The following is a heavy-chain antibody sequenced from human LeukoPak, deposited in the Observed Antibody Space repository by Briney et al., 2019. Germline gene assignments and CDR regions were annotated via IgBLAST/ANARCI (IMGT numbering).Heavy chain of an antibody. Sequence: ASMKVSCKASGYTFTGYYMHWVRQAPGQGLEWMGWINPNSGGTNYAQKFQGWVTMTRDTSISTAYMELSRLRSDDTAVYYCARDRKSHSGYATRSYGMDVWGQGTTVTVSS. CDR3: ARDRKSHSGYATRSYGMDV. D-gene: IGHD5-12*01. CDR2: INPNSGGT. V-gene: IGHV1-2*04. J-gene: IGHJ6*02. CDR1: GYTFTGYY.